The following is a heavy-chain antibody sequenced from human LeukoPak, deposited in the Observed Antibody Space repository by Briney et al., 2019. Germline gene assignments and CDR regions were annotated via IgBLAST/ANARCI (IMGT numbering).Heavy chain of an antibody. CDR2: ISYDGSHK. J-gene: IGHJ3*02. V-gene: IGHV3-30*04. CDR3: TTFLQWTSYDAFDI. CDR1: GFTFNRYA. D-gene: IGHD3/OR15-3a*01. Sequence: GGSLRLSCAASGFTFNRYALHWVRQAPGKGLEWAAFISYDGSHKYYPDSVKGRFTISRDNSKNTLYLQMNSLKTEDTAVYYCTTFLQWTSYDAFDIWGQGTMVTVSS.